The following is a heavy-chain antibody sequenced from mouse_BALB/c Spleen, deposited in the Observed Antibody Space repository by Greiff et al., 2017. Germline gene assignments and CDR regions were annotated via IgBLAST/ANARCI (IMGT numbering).Heavy chain of an antibody. CDR3: ARSRGFDY. CDR1: GYTFSSYW. Sequence: VKLVESGAELMKPGASVKISCKATGYTFSSYWIGWVKQRPGHGLEWIGEILPGSGSTNYTKKFKGKATFTADTSSNTAYMQLSSLTSEDSAVYYCARSRGFDYWGQGTTLTVSS. CDR2: ILPGSGST. J-gene: IGHJ2*01. V-gene: IGHV1-9*01.